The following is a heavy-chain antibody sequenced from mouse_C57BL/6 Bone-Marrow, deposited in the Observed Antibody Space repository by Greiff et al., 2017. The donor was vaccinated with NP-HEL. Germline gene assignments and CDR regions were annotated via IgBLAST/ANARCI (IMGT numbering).Heavy chain of an antibody. J-gene: IGHJ2*01. V-gene: IGHV1-82*01. CDR1: GYAFSSSW. D-gene: IGHD1-1*02. CDR2: IYPGDGDT. Sequence: QVQLQQSGPELVKPGASVKISCKASGYAFSSSWMNWVKQRPGKGLEWIGRIYPGDGDTNYNGKFKGKATLTADKSSSTAYMQLSSLTSEDSAVYFCARRIYGPFDYWGQGTTLTVSS. CDR3: ARRIYGPFDY.